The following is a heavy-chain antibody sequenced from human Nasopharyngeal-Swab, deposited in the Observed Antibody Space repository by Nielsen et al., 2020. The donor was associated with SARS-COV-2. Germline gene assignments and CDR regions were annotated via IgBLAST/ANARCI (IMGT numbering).Heavy chain of an antibody. V-gene: IGHV4-59*01. CDR1: GGSISSYY. CDR2: IYYSGST. J-gene: IGHJ4*02. D-gene: IGHD6-19*01. Sequence: SETLSLTCTVSGGSISSYYWSWIRQPPGKGLEWIGYIYYSGSTNYNPSLKSRVTISVDTSKNQFSLKLSSVTAADTVVYYCARRAGSGWYGYWGQGTLVTVSS. CDR3: ARRAGSGWYGY.